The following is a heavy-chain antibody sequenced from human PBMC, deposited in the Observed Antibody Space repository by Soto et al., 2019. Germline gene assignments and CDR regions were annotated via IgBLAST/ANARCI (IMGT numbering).Heavy chain of an antibody. V-gene: IGHV4-39*01. CDR3: ARHSSSSPRRPNYYYMDV. CDR1: GGSISSSSYY. CDR2: IYYSGST. J-gene: IGHJ6*03. Sequence: PSETLSLTCTVSGGSISSSSYYWGWIRQPPGKGLEWIGSIYYSGSTYYNPSLKSRVTISVDTPKNQFSLKLSSVTAADTAVYYCARHSSSSPRRPNYYYMDVWGKGTTVTVSS. D-gene: IGHD6-6*01.